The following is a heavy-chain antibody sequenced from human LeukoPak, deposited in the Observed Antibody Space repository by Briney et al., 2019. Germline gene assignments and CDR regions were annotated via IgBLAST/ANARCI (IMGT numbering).Heavy chain of an antibody. V-gene: IGHV3-21*01. CDR3: ARVSAGVIGMKDAFDI. Sequence: AGGSLRLSCAASGFTFSSYSMNWVRQAPGKGLEWISSISTSSSYIYYADSVKGRLTISRHNARNSLFLQLNSLRAEDTAVYYCARVSAGVIGMKDAFDIWGQGTMVTVSS. CDR2: ISTSSSYI. D-gene: IGHD3-16*02. J-gene: IGHJ3*02. CDR1: GFTFSSYS.